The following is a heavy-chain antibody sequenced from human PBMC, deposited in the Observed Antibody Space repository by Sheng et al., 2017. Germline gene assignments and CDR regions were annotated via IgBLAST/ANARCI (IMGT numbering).Heavy chain of an antibody. D-gene: IGHD5-12*01. CDR2: ISSSSSYI. CDR1: GFTFSSYS. V-gene: IGHV3-21*01. Sequence: EVQLVESGGRPGQALGGPLRLSCAASGFTFSSYSMNWVRQAPGKGLEWVSSISSSSSYIYYADSVKGRFTISRDNAKNSLYLQMNSLRAEDTAVYYCARAPRGYSGFWGYWGQGTLVTVSS. CDR3: ARAPRGYSGFWGY. J-gene: IGHJ4*02.